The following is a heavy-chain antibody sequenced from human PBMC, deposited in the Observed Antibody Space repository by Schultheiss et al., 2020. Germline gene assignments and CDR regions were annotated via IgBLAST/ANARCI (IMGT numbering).Heavy chain of an antibody. CDR1: GGSFSGYY. V-gene: IGHV4-34*01. CDR2: INHSGST. D-gene: IGHD2-15*01. J-gene: IGHJ5*02. Sequence: SQTLSLTCAVYGGSFSGYYWSWIRQPPGKGLEWIGEINHSGSTNYNPSLKSRVTISVDTSKNQFSLKLSSVTAADTAVYYCARNIVVVPIADNWFDPWGQGTLVTVSS. CDR3: ARNIVVVPIADNWFDP.